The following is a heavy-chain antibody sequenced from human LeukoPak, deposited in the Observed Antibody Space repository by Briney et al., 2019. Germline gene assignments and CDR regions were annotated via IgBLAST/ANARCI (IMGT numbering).Heavy chain of an antibody. Sequence: SETLSLICTVSGGSISSYYWSWVRQPPGKGLEWLGYIYNSRDTNYNPSLKSRVTFSADTSKNQFSLKLSSVTAADTAVYYCARKGPIAATGPDYWGQGTLVTVSS. J-gene: IGHJ4*02. D-gene: IGHD6-13*01. CDR1: GGSISSYY. CDR3: ARKGPIAATGPDY. V-gene: IGHV4-59*01. CDR2: IYNSRDT.